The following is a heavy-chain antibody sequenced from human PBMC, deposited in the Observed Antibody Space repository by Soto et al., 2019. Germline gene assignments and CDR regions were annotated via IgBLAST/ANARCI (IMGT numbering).Heavy chain of an antibody. CDR1: GGTFSNDA. Sequence: QVQLLQSGAEVKNHGSSVKVSCKTSGGTFSNDAISWVRQAPGQGLEWMGGIIPIYGTTHYAQKFQGRVKLSADESTGTAYMELSSLRSEDPGVYYCARDGMGTIVGGMDVWGQGTTGTVSS. CDR2: IIPIYGTT. D-gene: IGHD7-27*01. J-gene: IGHJ6*02. V-gene: IGHV1-69*01. CDR3: ARDGMGTIVGGMDV.